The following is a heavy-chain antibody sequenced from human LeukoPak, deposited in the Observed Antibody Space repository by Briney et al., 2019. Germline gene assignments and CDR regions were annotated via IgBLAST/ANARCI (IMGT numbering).Heavy chain of an antibody. CDR3: ARALSKGQPNAFDI. Sequence: GASVKVSCKASGYTFTSYGISWVRQAPGQGLEWMGWISAYNGDTNYAQKLQGRVTMTTDTSTSTAYMELRSLRSDDTAVYYCARALSKGQPNAFDIWGQGTMVTVSS. V-gene: IGHV1-18*01. J-gene: IGHJ3*02. CDR2: ISAYNGDT. CDR1: GYTFTSYG.